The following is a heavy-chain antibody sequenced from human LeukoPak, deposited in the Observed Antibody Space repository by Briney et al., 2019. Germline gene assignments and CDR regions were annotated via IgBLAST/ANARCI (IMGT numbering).Heavy chain of an antibody. Sequence: PGGSLRLSCAASGFIFSNYGMHWVRQAPGKGLEWVSAISGSGGSTYYADSVKGRFTISRDNSKNTLYLQMNSLRAEDTAVYYWTPYQLLRSRNIDYWGQGTLVTVSS. CDR3: TPYQLLRSRNIDY. D-gene: IGHD2-2*01. V-gene: IGHV3-23*01. CDR1: GFIFSNYG. CDR2: ISGSGGST. J-gene: IGHJ4*02.